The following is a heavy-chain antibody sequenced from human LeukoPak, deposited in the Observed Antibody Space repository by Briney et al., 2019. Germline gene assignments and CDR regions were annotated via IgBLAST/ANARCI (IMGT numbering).Heavy chain of an antibody. D-gene: IGHD3-10*01. CDR3: AKDPLGVPSHFDY. CDR2: IRYDGSNK. J-gene: IGHJ4*02. CDR1: GFTFSSYG. V-gene: IGHV3-30*02. Sequence: GGSLRLSCAASGFTFSSYGMHWVRQAPGKGLEWVAFIRYDGSNKYYADSVKGRFTISRDNSKNTLYLQMNSLRAKDTAVYYCAKDPLGVPSHFDYWGQGTLVTVSS.